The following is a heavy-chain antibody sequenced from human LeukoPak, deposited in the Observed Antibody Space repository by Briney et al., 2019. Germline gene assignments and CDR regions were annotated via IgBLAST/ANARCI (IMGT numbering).Heavy chain of an antibody. Sequence: SVKVSCKDSGGTFSSYAISWVRQAPGQGLEWMGGIIPIFGTANYAQKFQGRVTITADESTSTAYMELSSLGSEDTAVYYCARVRKVITTRLMYFFDYWGQGTLVTVSS. J-gene: IGHJ4*02. D-gene: IGHD3-22*01. CDR1: GGTFSSYA. V-gene: IGHV1-69*13. CDR2: IIPIFGTA. CDR3: ARVRKVITTRLMYFFDY.